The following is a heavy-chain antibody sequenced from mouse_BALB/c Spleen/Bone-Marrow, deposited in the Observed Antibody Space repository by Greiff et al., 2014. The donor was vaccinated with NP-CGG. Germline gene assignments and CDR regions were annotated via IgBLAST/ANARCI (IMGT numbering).Heavy chain of an antibody. CDR3: TRRGTGNAMDY. Sequence: QVQLQQSGAELVRPGASVKLSCKASGYTFTSYWINWVKQRPGQGLEWIGNIYPSDSYTNYNQKFKDKATLTVGKSSSTAYMQLSSPTSEDSAVYYCTRRGTGNAMDYWGQGTSVTVSS. J-gene: IGHJ4*01. CDR2: IYPSDSYT. CDR1: GYTFTSYW. D-gene: IGHD3-3*01. V-gene: IGHV1-69*02.